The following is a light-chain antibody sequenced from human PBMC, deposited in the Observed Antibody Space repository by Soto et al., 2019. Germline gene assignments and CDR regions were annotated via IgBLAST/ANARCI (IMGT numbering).Light chain of an antibody. V-gene: IGKV3-11*01. CDR2: DAS. CDR3: QQRGNWPWT. Sequence: EIVLTQSPATLSLSPGERATLSCRASQSVSSYLAWYQQKPGQAPRLLIYDASNRATGIPAGFSGSGSGTDFTLTISSLEPEDFAVYYCQQRGNWPWTFGQGTKVEIK. J-gene: IGKJ1*01. CDR1: QSVSSY.